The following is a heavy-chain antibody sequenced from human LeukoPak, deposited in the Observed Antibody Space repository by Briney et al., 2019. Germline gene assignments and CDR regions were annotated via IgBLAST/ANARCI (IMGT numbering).Heavy chain of an antibody. CDR1: GFTFSSYA. CDR3: AKAGRQTVVPAAMGWFDP. D-gene: IGHD2-2*01. Sequence: PGGSLRLSCAASGFTFSSYAMSWVRQAPGKGLEWVSAISGSDGSTYYADSVKGRFTISRDNSKNTLYLQMNSLRAEDTAVYYCAKAGRQTVVPAAMGWFDPWGQGTLVTVSS. J-gene: IGHJ5*02. V-gene: IGHV3-23*01. CDR2: ISGSDGST.